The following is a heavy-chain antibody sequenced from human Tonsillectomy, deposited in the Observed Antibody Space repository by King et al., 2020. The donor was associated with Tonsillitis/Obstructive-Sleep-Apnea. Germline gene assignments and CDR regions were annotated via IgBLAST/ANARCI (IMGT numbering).Heavy chain of an antibody. J-gene: IGHJ4*02. Sequence: VQLQQWGAGLLKPSETLSLTCAVYGGSFSGYYWSWIRQPPGKGLEWIGEINHSGSTNYNPSLKSRVTISVDTSKNQFSLKLNSVTAADTAVYYCARTKDNWNDRPLDYWGQGTLDTVSS. V-gene: IGHV4-34*01. CDR2: INHSGST. CDR1: GGSFSGYY. CDR3: ARTKDNWNDRPLDY. D-gene: IGHD1-1*01.